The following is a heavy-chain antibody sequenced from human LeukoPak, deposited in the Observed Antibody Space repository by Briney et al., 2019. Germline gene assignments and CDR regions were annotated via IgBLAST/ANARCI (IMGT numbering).Heavy chain of an antibody. CDR1: GGSISSGGYS. J-gene: IGHJ5*02. CDR3: ARVGGYCSSTSCFHWNNWFDP. V-gene: IGHV4-30-2*01. Sequence: PSQTLSLTCAVSGGSISSGGYSWSWIRQPPGKGLEWIGYIYHSGSTYYNPSLKSRVTISVDTSKNQFSLKLSSVTAADTAVYYCARVGGYCSSTSCFHWNNWFDPWGQGTLVTVSS. D-gene: IGHD2-2*01. CDR2: IYHSGST.